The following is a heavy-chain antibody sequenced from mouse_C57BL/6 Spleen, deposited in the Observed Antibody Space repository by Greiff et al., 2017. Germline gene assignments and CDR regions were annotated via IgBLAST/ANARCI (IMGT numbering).Heavy chain of an antibody. D-gene: IGHD2-13*01. CDR2: IDPETGGT. CDR3: TRSFGDGDNEGFDY. V-gene: IGHV1-15*01. Sequence: VQLQQSGAELVRPGASVTLSCKASGYTFTDYEMHWVKQTPVHGLEWIGAIDPETGGTAYNQKFKGKAILTADKSSSTAYMELRSLTSEDSAVYYCTRSFGDGDNEGFDYWGQGTTLTVSS. J-gene: IGHJ2*01. CDR1: GYTFTDYE.